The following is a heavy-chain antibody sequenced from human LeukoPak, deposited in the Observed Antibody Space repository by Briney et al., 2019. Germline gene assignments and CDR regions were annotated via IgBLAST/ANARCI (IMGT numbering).Heavy chain of an antibody. CDR1: GFTFSSYW. D-gene: IGHD4-17*01. Sequence: SGGSLRLSCAASGFTFSSYWMSWVRQAPGKGLEWVANIKQDGSEKYYVDFVKGRFTVSRDNAKNSLYLQMNSLRAEDTAVYYCARDGGDSFLGYYYGMDVWGQGTTVTVSS. CDR3: ARDGGDSFLGYYYGMDV. J-gene: IGHJ6*02. CDR2: IKQDGSEK. V-gene: IGHV3-7*03.